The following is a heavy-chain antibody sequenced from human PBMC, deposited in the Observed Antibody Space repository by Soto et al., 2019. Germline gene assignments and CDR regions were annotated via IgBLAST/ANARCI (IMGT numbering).Heavy chain of an antibody. CDR3: ARATIWFGEFNKWFDP. CDR2: INAGNGNT. V-gene: IGHV1-3*01. Sequence: ASVKVSCKASGYTFTSYAMHWVRQAPGQRLEWMGWINAGNGNTKYSQKFQGRVTITRDTSASTAYMELSSLRSEDTAVYYCARATIWFGEFNKWFDPWSQGTLVTVS. D-gene: IGHD3-10*01. CDR1: GYTFTSYA. J-gene: IGHJ5*02.